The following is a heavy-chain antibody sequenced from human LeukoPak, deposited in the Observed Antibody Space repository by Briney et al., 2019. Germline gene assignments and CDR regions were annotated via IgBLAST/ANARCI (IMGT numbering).Heavy chain of an antibody. CDR1: GFTFSRYS. Sequence: GGSLRLSCAASGFTFSRYSMNWVRQAPGKGLEWVSYIRDNSDTIYYADSVKGRFTISRDNANNSLYLQMDSLRAEDTAVYYCARSTGSYYSWGQGTLVTVSS. V-gene: IGHV3-48*01. CDR3: ARSTGSYYS. D-gene: IGHD1-26*01. CDR2: IRDNSDTI. J-gene: IGHJ4*02.